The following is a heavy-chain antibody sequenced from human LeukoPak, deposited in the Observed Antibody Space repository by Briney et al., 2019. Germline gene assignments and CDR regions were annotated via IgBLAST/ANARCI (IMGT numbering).Heavy chain of an antibody. CDR3: ARGGYYGAGARYEY. D-gene: IGHD3-10*01. CDR1: GFTFSNYW. CDR2: IKQDGSEK. V-gene: IGHV3-7*01. Sequence: GGSLRLSCAASGFTFSNYWMTWVRQAPGKGLEWVANIKQDGSEKYYVDSVKGRFTISRDNAKNSLYLQMNSLRGEDTAVYYCARGGYYGAGARYEYWGQGTLVTVSS. J-gene: IGHJ4*02.